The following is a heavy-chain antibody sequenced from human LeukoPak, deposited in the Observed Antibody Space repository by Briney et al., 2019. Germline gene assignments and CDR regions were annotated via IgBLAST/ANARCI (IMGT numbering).Heavy chain of an antibody. Sequence: ASVKVSCKASGYTFTTYSLCWLRQAPGQGPEWMGCISPYNGDTNSAQNLQGRVTMTTDSSTTTAYMELRSLRSDDTALYYCARDAIVVVPAAIPDDYFDYWGQGTLVTVSS. CDR1: GYTFTTYS. V-gene: IGHV1-18*01. CDR2: ISPYNGDT. CDR3: ARDAIVVVPAAIPDDYFDY. J-gene: IGHJ4*02. D-gene: IGHD2-2*01.